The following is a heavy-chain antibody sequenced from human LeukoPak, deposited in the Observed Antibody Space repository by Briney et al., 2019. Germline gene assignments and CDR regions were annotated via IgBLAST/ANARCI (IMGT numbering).Heavy chain of an antibody. CDR1: GGSFSGSY. V-gene: IGHV4-34*01. J-gene: IGHJ6*03. CDR3: ARVRGVGATLYNYYYMDV. D-gene: IGHD1-26*01. Sequence: PSETLSLTCAVYGGSFSGSYWSWIRQPPGKGLEWIGEINHSGSTHYNPSLKSRVTISVDTSKNQFSLKLTSVTAADTAVYYCARVRGVGATLYNYYYMDVWGKGTTVTVSS. CDR2: INHSGST.